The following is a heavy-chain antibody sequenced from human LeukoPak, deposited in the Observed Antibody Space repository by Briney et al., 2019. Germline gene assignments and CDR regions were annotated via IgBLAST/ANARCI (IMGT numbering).Heavy chain of an antibody. D-gene: IGHD2-15*01. V-gene: IGHV4-39*01. CDR1: GGSISSSSYY. Sequence: SETLSLTCTVSGGSISSSSYYWGWIRQPPGKGLEWIGSIYYSGSTYYNPSLKSRVTISVDTSKNQFSLKLSSVTAADTAVYYCAGYYCSGGSCYQKDYWGQGTLVTVSS. J-gene: IGHJ4*02. CDR3: AGYYCSGGSCYQKDY. CDR2: IYYSGST.